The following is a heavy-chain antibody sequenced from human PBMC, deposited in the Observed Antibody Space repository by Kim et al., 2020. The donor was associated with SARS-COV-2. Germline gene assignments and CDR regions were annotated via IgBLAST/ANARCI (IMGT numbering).Heavy chain of an antibody. CDR2: ISDSGRTI. CDR3: ARAKDPYYYYGMDV. J-gene: IGHJ6*02. V-gene: IGHV3-11*01. CDR1: GFAFIDYY. D-gene: IGHD2-15*01. Sequence: GGSLRLSCAASGFAFIDYYMAWIRQAPGKGLEWVSHISDSGRTISYADSVKGRFSISRDNAKSSLFLQMNSLRAEDAAIYYCARAKDPYYYYGMDVWGQGTTVTVSS.